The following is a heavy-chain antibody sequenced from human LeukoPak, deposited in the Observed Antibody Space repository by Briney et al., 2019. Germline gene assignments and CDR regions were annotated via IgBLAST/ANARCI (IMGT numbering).Heavy chain of an antibody. CDR1: GYTFTGYY. CDR3: ARVDSGSYSGSLDY. J-gene: IGHJ4*02. V-gene: IGHV1-2*02. D-gene: IGHD1-26*01. Sequence: GASVKVSCKASGYTFTGYYMHWVRQAPGQGLEWMGWINPNSGGTNYAQKFQGRVTMTRDTSISTAYMELSRLRSDDTAVYYCARVDSGSYSGSLDYWGQGTLVTVSP. CDR2: INPNSGGT.